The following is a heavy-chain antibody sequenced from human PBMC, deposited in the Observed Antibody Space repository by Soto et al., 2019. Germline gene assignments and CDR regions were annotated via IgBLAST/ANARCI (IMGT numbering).Heavy chain of an antibody. J-gene: IGHJ6*03. CDR2: ISGSGGST. V-gene: IGHV3-23*01. Sequence: GGSLRLSCAASGFTFSSYAMSWVRQAPGKGLEWVSAISGSGGSTYYADSVKGRFTISRDNSKNTRYLQMNSLRAEDTAVYYCAKDLRNDGVKGNYYGSGTTWYYYYYMDVWGKGTTVTVSS. CDR1: GFTFSSYA. D-gene: IGHD3-10*01. CDR3: AKDLRNDGVKGNYYGSGTTWYYYYYMDV.